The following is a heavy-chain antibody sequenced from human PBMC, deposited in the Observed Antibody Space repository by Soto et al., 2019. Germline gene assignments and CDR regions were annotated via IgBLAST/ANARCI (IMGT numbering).Heavy chain of an antibody. Sequence: GASVKVSCKASGYTFTGYDMHWVRQAPGQGLEWMGWINPNSGGTNYAQKFQGRVTMTRDTSISTAYMELSRLRSDDTAVYYCARNWVYYYGMDVWGQGTTVTVSS. CDR3: ARNWVYYYGMDV. D-gene: IGHD7-27*01. CDR2: INPNSGGT. CDR1: GYTFTGYD. J-gene: IGHJ6*02. V-gene: IGHV1-2*02.